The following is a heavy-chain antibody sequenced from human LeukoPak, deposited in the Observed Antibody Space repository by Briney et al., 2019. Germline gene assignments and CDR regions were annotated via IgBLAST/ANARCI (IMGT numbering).Heavy chain of an antibody. CDR1: GGSFSGYY. Sequence: SETLSLTCAVYGGSFSGYYWSWIRQPPGKGLEWIGEINHSGSTNYNPSLKSRVTISVDTSKNQFSLKLSSVTAADTAVYYCARDGPRSYYDSSGYYDLWGRGTLVTVSS. J-gene: IGHJ2*01. CDR3: ARDGPRSYYDSSGYYDL. V-gene: IGHV4-34*01. CDR2: INHSGST. D-gene: IGHD3-22*01.